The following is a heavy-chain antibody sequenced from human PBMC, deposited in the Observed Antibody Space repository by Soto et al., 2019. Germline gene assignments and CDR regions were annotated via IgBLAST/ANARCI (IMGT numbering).Heavy chain of an antibody. CDR3: ARDPHEYWTSYWFDP. CDR2: INPNSGNI. D-gene: IGHD3-3*01. Sequence: ASVKVSCKASGNTFTSYDINWVRQATGHGLEWMGWINPNSGNIGYAEKFQGRVTMTTDASTSTAYMELRSLRSDDTAVYYCARDPHEYWTSYWFDPWGQGTLVTVSS. CDR1: GNTFTSYD. J-gene: IGHJ5*02. V-gene: IGHV1-8*01.